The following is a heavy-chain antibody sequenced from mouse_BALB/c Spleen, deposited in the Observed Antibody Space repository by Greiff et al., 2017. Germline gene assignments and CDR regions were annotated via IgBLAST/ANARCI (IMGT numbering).Heavy chain of an antibody. CDR1: GFTFSDYY. Sequence: EVKLMASGGGLVKPGGSLKLSCAASGFTFSDYYMYWVRQTPEKRLEWVATNSDGGSYTYYPDSVMGRFTISRDNAKNNLYLQMSSLKSEDTAMYYCARDQGIGPTKRAWFAYWGQGTLGTVSA. CDR2: NSDGGSYT. J-gene: IGHJ3*01. V-gene: IGHV5-4*02. CDR3: ARDQGIGPTKRAWFAY. D-gene: IGHD2-14*01.